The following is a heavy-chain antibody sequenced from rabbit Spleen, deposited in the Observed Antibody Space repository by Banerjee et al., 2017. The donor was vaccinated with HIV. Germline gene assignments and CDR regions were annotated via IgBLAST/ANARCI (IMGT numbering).Heavy chain of an antibody. Sequence: QLKESGGGLVQPGGSLKLSCTASGFTLRSYYMNWVRQAPGKGLEWIGYIDPVLGITYYANWVNGRFSSSRENAQNTVFLQMTSLTAADTATYFCARDGAGGSYFALWGPGTLGTDS. CDR2: IDPVLGIT. V-gene: IGHV1S7*01. J-gene: IGHJ4*01. D-gene: IGHD8-1*01. CDR3: ARDGAGGSYFAL. CDR1: GFTLRSYY.